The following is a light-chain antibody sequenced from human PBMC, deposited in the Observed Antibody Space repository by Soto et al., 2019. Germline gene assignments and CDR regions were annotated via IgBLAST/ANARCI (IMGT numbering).Light chain of an antibody. J-gene: IGKJ1*01. Sequence: EIVISLSPATLSVSSGESAHLSCRASQRVSNNLAWYQQKPGQAPRLLIYGTSTRATGVPARFSGSGSGTDFTLTIGSLQSEDFAVYYCQQYSIWPQTFGQGTKVDIK. V-gene: IGKV3-15*01. CDR1: QRVSNN. CDR3: QQYSIWPQT. CDR2: GTS.